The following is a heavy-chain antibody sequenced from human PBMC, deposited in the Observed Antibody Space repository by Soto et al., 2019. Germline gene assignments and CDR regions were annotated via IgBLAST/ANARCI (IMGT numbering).Heavy chain of an antibody. V-gene: IGHV4-4*02. CDR2: IHYTGSS. Sequence: QVGLRESGPGLLKPSGTLSLTCDVSGGSISSSNWWSWVRQTPGKGLEWIGDIHYTGSSRYNPSLKSRVTISVDRSQNQFSLSLSSVTAADTAFYYCARVPAVAARSFDFWGRGIQVTVSS. J-gene: IGHJ4*01. CDR1: GGSISSSNW. CDR3: ARVPAVAARSFDF. D-gene: IGHD6-13*01.